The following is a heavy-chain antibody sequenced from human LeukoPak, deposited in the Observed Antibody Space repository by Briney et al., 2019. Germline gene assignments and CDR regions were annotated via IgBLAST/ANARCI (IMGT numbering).Heavy chain of an antibody. J-gene: IGHJ4*02. CDR3: ARGRGYSYGSFDY. Sequence: SETLSLTCAVYGGSFSGYYWSWIRQPPGKGLEWIGEINHSGSTNYNPSLKSRVTISVDTSKNQFSLKLSSVTAADTAVYYCARGRGYSYGSFDYWGQGTLVTVSS. D-gene: IGHD5-18*01. CDR2: INHSGST. CDR1: GGSFSGYY. V-gene: IGHV4-34*01.